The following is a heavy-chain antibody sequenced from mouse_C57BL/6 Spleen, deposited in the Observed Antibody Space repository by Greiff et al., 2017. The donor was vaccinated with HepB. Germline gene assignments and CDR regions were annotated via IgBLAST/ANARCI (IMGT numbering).Heavy chain of an antibody. J-gene: IGHJ1*03. V-gene: IGHV1-75*01. CDR3: ARDGYYGSSGYFDV. D-gene: IGHD1-1*01. Sequence: QVHVKQSGPELVKPGASVKISCKASGYTFTDYYINWVKQRPGQGLEWIGWIFPGSGSTYYNEKFKGKATLTVDKSSSTAYMLLSSLTSEDSAVYFCARDGYYGSSGYFDVWGTGTTVTVSS. CDR2: IFPGSGST. CDR1: GYTFTDYY.